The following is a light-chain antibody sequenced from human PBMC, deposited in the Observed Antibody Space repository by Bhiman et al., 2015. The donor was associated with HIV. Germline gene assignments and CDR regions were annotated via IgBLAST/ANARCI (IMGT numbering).Light chain of an antibody. CDR1: SSDIGSYSF. Sequence: QSALTQPASVSGSPGQSITISCTGTSSDIGSYSFVSWYQQHPGKAPKLIIYDVNKRPSGVPDRFSGSKSGTSASLDITGLQAADEADYYCQSSDRSLGHSKVFGGGTKLTVL. V-gene: IGLV2-14*02. CDR3: QSSDRSLGHSKV. J-gene: IGLJ2*01. CDR2: DVN.